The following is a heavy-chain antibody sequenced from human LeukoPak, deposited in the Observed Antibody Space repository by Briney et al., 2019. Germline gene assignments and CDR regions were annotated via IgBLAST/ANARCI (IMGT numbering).Heavy chain of an antibody. Sequence: SVNASCMSSGGTFSSYAISWVRQAPGQGLEWMGEIIPIFGTANYPQKFQGRVTITADESTSTAYLELSSLRSEDTAVYYCARDQGKIELDLRYCSGGSCYSPTHFDYWGQGTLVTVSS. V-gene: IGHV1-69*13. CDR1: GGTFSSYA. D-gene: IGHD2-15*01. J-gene: IGHJ4*02. CDR2: IIPIFGTA. CDR3: ARDQGKIELDLRYCSGGSCYSPTHFDY.